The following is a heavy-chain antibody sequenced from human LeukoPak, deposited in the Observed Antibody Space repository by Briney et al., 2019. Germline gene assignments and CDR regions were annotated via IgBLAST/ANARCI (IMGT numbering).Heavy chain of an antibody. CDR2: FDPEDGET. Sequence: ASVKVSCKVSGYTLTELSMHWVRQAPGKGLEWMGGFDPEDGETIYAQKFQGRVTMTEDTSTDTAYMELSSLRSEDTAVYYCATVSLHYDFWGGYLNYWGQGTLVTVSS. J-gene: IGHJ4*02. CDR3: ATVSLHYDFWGGYLNY. D-gene: IGHD3-3*01. CDR1: GYTLTELS. V-gene: IGHV1-24*01.